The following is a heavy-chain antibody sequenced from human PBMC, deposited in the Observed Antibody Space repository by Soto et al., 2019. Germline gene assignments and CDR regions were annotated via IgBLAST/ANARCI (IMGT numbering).Heavy chain of an antibody. CDR1: GYTFTSYG. J-gene: IGHJ5*02. D-gene: IGHD1-26*01. V-gene: IGHV1-18*01. CDR2: ISAYNGNT. CDR3: ARGGEGELSSWFDP. Sequence: ASVKVSCKASGYTFTSYGISWVRQAPGQGLEWMGWISAYNGNTNYAQKLQGRVTMTTDTSTSTAYMELNSLRAEDTAVYYCARGGEGELSSWFDPWGQGTLVTVSS.